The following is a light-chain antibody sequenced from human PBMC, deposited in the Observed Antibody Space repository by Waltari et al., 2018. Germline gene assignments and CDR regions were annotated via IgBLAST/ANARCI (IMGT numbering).Light chain of an antibody. CDR3: AARDDSLNVWV. Sequence: QSVLTQPPSASGTPGQRLTISCSGSTSNIGNHPVNWYQQVPGTAPKVLIYNDDQRPWGVPDRFSVSKSGPSASLAISGLQSDDEGDYYCAARDDSLNVWVFGGGTRVTVL. J-gene: IGLJ3*02. CDR1: TSNIGNHP. CDR2: NDD. V-gene: IGLV1-44*01.